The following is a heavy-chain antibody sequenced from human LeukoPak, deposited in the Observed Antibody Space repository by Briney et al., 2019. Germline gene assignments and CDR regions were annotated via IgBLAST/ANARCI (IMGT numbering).Heavy chain of an antibody. CDR1: GGSNSSSSYY. D-gene: IGHD2-2*02. J-gene: IGHJ5*02. CDR2: IYYSGST. Sequence: SETLSLXCTVSGGSNSSSSYYWGWIRQPPGKGLEWIGSIYYSGSTYYNPSLKSRVTISVDTSKNQFSLKLSSVTAADTAVYYCARQGCSSTSCYIFWFDPWGQGTLVTVSS. V-gene: IGHV4-39*01. CDR3: ARQGCSSTSCYIFWFDP.